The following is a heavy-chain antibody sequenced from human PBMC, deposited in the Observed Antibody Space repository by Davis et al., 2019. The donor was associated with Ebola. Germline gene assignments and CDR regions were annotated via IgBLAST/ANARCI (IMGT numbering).Heavy chain of an antibody. Sequence: GESLKISCAASGFTVSNIYMSWVRQAPGKGLEWVSVIYSDDNTYYADSVKGRFSISRDNSRNTVHLQVNSLRAEDTAVYYCARDSEEQLVLDYYYYYGMDVWGKGTTVTVSS. D-gene: IGHD6-6*01. J-gene: IGHJ6*04. V-gene: IGHV3-66*01. CDR2: IYSDDNT. CDR1: GFTVSNIY. CDR3: ARDSEEQLVLDYYYYYGMDV.